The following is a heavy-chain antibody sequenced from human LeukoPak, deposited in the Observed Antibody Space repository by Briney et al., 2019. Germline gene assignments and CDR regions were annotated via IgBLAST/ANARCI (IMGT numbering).Heavy chain of an antibody. J-gene: IGHJ4*02. V-gene: IGHV3-11*01. CDR1: GFTFSDYY. D-gene: IGHD2-2*01. CDR3: ASGPRYCSSTSCPYFDY. CDR2: ITGSGTAK. Sequence: GGSLRLSCAVSGFTFSDYYMTWIRQAPGKGLEWVSYITGSGTAKYYADSVNGRFTISRDNAKNSLYLQMNSLRSDDTAVYYCASGPRYCSSTSCPYFDYWGQGTLVTVSS.